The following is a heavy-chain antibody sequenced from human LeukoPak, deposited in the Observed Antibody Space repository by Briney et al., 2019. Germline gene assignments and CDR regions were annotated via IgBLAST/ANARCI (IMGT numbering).Heavy chain of an antibody. V-gene: IGHV3-74*01. CDR1: GFTFSSYW. Sequence: GGSLRLSCAASGFTFSSYWMHWVRHAPGKGLVWVSRINSDGSSTSYADSVKGRFTISRDNSKNTLYLQMNSLRAEDTAVYYCAKSGLNRFDYWGQGTLVTVSS. J-gene: IGHJ4*02. CDR2: INSDGSST. D-gene: IGHD2-15*01. CDR3: AKSGLNRFDY.